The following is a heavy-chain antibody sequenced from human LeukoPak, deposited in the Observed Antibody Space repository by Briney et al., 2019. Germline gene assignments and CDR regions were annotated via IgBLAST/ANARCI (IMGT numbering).Heavy chain of an antibody. CDR3: ARGMEYSGSYYGYYFDY. CDR1: GGSISSYH. V-gene: IGHV4-4*07. D-gene: IGHD1-26*01. J-gene: IGHJ4*02. Sequence: SETLSLTCTVSGGSISSYHWSWIRQPAGKGLEWIGRIYSSGSTNYNPSLKSRVTMSVDTSKNQFSLKLSSVTAADTAVYYCARGMEYSGSYYGYYFDYWGQGTLVTVSS. CDR2: IYSSGST.